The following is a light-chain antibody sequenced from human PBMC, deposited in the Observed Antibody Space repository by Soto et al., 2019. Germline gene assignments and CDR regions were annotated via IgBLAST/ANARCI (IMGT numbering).Light chain of an antibody. J-gene: IGKJ4*01. CDR2: GAS. CDR3: QQYNNWPPHT. V-gene: IGKV3-15*01. CDR1: QSVSSN. Sequence: EIVMTQSPATLSVSPGERATFSCRASQSVSSNLAWYQQKPGQAPRLLIYGASTRATGIPVRFSGTGSGTEFTLTISSLQSEDFAVYFCQQYNNWPPHTFGGGTKVDIK.